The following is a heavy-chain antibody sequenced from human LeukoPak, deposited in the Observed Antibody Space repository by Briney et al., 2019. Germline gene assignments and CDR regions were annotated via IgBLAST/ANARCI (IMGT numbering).Heavy chain of an antibody. J-gene: IGHJ4*02. CDR2: ISDISTTI. V-gene: IGHV3-48*04. Sequence: PGGSLRLSCAASGFTFGGYSMNWVRQAPGKGLEWVSYISDISTTIYYYAESVRGRFTISRDNAKNTLYLQMNSLRAEDTAVYYCAKPRLSGYYSDYWGQGTLVTVSS. D-gene: IGHD3-3*01. CDR3: AKPRLSGYYSDY. CDR1: GFTFGGYS.